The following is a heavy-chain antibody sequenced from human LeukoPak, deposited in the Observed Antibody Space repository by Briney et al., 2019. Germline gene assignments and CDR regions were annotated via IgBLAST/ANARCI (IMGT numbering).Heavy chain of an antibody. CDR2: IYYSGST. CDR1: GGSVSSGSYY. D-gene: IGHD4-23*01. J-gene: IGHJ4*02. CDR3: AREAVTTGVDY. V-gene: IGHV4-31*03. Sequence: SETLSLTCTVSGGSVSSGSYYWSWIRQHPGKGLEWIGYIYYSGSTYYNPSLKSRVTISVDTSKNQFSLKLSSVTAADTAVYYCAREAVTTGVDYWGQGTLVTVSS.